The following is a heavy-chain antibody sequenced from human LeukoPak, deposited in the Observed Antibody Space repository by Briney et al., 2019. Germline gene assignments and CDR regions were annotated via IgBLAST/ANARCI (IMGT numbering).Heavy chain of an antibody. CDR2: IYYSGST. Sequence: SETLSLTCTVSGGSITSSSYYWGWLRQPPGKGLEWIGTIYYSGSTYYNPSLRSRVTISADTSKNQFSLKLTSVTAADTAVYYCARHGGSDSAPNDYWGQGTLVTVSS. D-gene: IGHD2-21*02. CDR1: GGSITSSSYY. J-gene: IGHJ4*02. V-gene: IGHV4-39*01. CDR3: ARHGGSDSAPNDY.